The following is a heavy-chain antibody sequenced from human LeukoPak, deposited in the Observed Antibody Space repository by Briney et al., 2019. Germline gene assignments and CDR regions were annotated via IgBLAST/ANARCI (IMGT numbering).Heavy chain of an antibody. CDR2: ISYDGSNK. CDR1: GFSFSSYA. CDR3: ARDKGWELLHYFDY. D-gene: IGHD1-26*01. Sequence: GGSLRLSCATSGFSFSSYAMSWVRQAPGKGLEWVAVISYDGSNKYYADSVKGRFTISRDNSKNTLYLQMNSLRAEDTAVYYCARDKGWELLHYFDYWGQGTLVTVSS. V-gene: IGHV3-30*04. J-gene: IGHJ4*02.